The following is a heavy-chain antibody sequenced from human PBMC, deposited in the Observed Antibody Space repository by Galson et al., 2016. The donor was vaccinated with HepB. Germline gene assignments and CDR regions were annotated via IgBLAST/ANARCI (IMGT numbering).Heavy chain of an antibody. J-gene: IGHJ4*02. CDR1: GFTFSSYG. CDR2: ISYDGSNK. D-gene: IGHD1-26*01. CDR3: AKDRLLGATTGPFDS. Sequence: SLRLSCVASGFTFSSYGMHWVRQAPGKGLEWVAIISYDGSNKYYLDSVEGRFTISRDNSKNTLYPQMNSLTPGDTAVYYCAKDRLLGATTGPFDSWGRGTLVTVSS. V-gene: IGHV3-30*18.